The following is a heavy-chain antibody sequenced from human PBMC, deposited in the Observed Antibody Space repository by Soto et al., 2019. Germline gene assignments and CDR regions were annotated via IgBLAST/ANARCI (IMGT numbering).Heavy chain of an antibody. CDR3: ARRIVPTETFDY. CDR2: VCYTGIA. Sequence: SETLSLTCTVSGGSLTSYYWSWIRQPPGKGLEWIGFVCYTGIARYNPSLKSRVTISVDTSKNQFSLKLTSVTAADTAIYYCARRIVPTETFDYWGQGTLVTVSS. CDR1: GGSLTSYY. V-gene: IGHV4-59*08. J-gene: IGHJ4*02. D-gene: IGHD5-12*01.